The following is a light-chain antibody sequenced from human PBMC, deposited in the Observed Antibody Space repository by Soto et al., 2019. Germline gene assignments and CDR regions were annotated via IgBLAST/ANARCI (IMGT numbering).Light chain of an antibody. V-gene: IGKV3-20*01. CDR1: QSVSSSY. Sequence: EIVLTQSPGTLSLSPGERATLSCRASQSVSSSYLAWYQQKPGQAPRLLIYGASSRATVIPDRFSGSGSGTDFTLTISRLEPEDFAVYYCQQYCSSPRVTFGPGTKVDIK. CDR2: GAS. J-gene: IGKJ3*01. CDR3: QQYCSSPRVT.